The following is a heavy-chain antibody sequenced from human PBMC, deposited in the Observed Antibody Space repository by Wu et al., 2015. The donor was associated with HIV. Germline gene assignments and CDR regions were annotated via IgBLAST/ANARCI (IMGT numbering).Heavy chain of an antibody. V-gene: IGHV1-18*01. CDR3: ARGDIVVVVAATRIRASGTTWFDP. CDR1: GYTFTSYG. J-gene: IGHJ5*02. D-gene: IGHD2-15*01. Sequence: QVQLVQSGAEVKKPGASVKVSCKASGYTFTSYGISWVRQAPGQGLEWMGWISAYNGNTNYAQKLQGRVTMTTDTSTSTAYMELRSLRSDDTAVYYCARGDIVVVVAATRIRASGTTWFDPWGQGTLVTVSS. CDR2: ISAYNGNT.